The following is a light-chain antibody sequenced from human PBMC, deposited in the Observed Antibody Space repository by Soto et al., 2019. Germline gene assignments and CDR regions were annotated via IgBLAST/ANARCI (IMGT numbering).Light chain of an antibody. Sequence: DIQMTQSPSTLSASVGDRVTITCRASQSISNWLAWYQQKPGKAPKLLIYKASSLESGVPSRFSGSGSGTEFTLTISSLQPDDFATYYCQHYNTYLTFGPGTKVDI. J-gene: IGKJ3*01. V-gene: IGKV1-5*03. CDR3: QHYNTYLT. CDR1: QSISNW. CDR2: KAS.